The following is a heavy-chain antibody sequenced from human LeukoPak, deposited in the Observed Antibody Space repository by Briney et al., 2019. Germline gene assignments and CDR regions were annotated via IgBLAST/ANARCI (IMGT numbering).Heavy chain of an antibody. V-gene: IGHV3-73*01. D-gene: IGHD2-21*02. J-gene: IGHJ6*02. CDR3: TRPGPERAYCGGDCFRLLYGMDV. CDR2: IRSKANSYAT. Sequence: PGGSLRLSCAASGFTFSGSAMHWVRQASGKGLEWVGRIRSKANSYATAYAASVKGRFTISRDDSKNTAYLQMNSLKTEDTAVYYCTRPGPERAYCGGDCFRLLYGMDVWGQGTTVTVSS. CDR1: GFTFSGSA.